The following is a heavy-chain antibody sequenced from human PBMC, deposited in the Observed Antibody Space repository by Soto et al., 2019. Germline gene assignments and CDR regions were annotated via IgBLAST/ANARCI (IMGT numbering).Heavy chain of an antibody. CDR2: ISSGSSTI. V-gene: IGHV3-48*01. Sequence: GGSLRLSCAASGFTFSIYSMNWVRQAPGKGLEWLSYISSGSSTISYADSVKGRFTISRDNAKNSLFLQMNSLRAEDTAVYYCARVGWAAYHHYMDVWGKGTTVTVSS. D-gene: IGHD3-16*01. CDR3: ARVGWAAYHHYMDV. J-gene: IGHJ6*03. CDR1: GFTFSIYS.